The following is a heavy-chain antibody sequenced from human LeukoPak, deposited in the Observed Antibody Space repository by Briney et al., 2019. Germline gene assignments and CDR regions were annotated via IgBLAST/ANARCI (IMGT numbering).Heavy chain of an antibody. D-gene: IGHD3-10*01. CDR2: INPSGGST. Sequence: ASVKVSCKASGYTFTSYYMHWVRQAPGQGLEWMGIINPSGGSTSYAQKFQGRVTMTRDTSTSTVYMELSGLRSEDTAVYYCARAPPYYGSGEASDAFDIWGQGTMVTVSS. V-gene: IGHV1-46*01. J-gene: IGHJ3*02. CDR1: GYTFTSYY. CDR3: ARAPPYYGSGEASDAFDI.